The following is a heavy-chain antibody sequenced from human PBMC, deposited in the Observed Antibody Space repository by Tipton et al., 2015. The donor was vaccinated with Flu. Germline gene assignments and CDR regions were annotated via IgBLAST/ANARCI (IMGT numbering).Heavy chain of an antibody. Sequence: GLVKPSETLSLTCGVSGDSIRSSNYYWGWIRQPPGKGLEWIGNTFHSGNTYLNPSLKSRVTISIDTSKNQFSLKLSFVTAADTAVYFCAREDFDSREYYPNWFDPWGQGTLVTVSP. V-gene: IGHV4-39*07. CDR2: TFHSGNT. D-gene: IGHD3-22*01. CDR1: GDSIRSSNYY. CDR3: AREDFDSREYYPNWFDP. J-gene: IGHJ5*02.